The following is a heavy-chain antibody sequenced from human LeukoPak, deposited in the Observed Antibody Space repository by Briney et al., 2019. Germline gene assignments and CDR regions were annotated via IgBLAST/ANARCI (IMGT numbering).Heavy chain of an antibody. Sequence: GGSLRLSCAASGFTFSSYAMNWVRQAPGKGLEWVSAISGSGGSTYYADSVKGRFTISRDNSKNTLYLQMNSLRAEDTAIYYCAKGKRDQLLLCAFDIWGQGTMVTVSS. J-gene: IGHJ3*02. D-gene: IGHD2-2*01. CDR3: AKGKRDQLLLCAFDI. CDR2: ISGSGGST. CDR1: GFTFSSYA. V-gene: IGHV3-23*01.